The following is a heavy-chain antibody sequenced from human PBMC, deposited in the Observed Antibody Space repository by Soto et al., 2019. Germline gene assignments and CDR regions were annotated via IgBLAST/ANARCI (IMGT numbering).Heavy chain of an antibody. Sequence: GASVKVSCKASGYTFTRYYMHWVRQAPGQGLEWMGVINPHGGSTKYAQKFQGRVTMTRDTSRSTVYMELRSLRSDDTAIYYCARSSGGNFGIIIEGSNWFDPWGQGTLVTVSS. V-gene: IGHV1-46*01. J-gene: IGHJ5*02. D-gene: IGHD3-3*01. CDR3: ARSSGGNFGIIIEGSNWFDP. CDR2: INPHGGST. CDR1: GYTFTRYY.